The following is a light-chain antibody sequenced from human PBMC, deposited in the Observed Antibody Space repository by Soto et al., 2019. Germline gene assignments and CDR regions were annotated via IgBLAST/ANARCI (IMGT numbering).Light chain of an antibody. CDR2: DVR. CDR1: SSDIGAYEH. Sequence: QSALTQPSSMSGSPGQSITISCTGTSSDIGAYEHVSWYQQRPGRAPKVLIYDVRIRPSEVSNRFSGSKSGDTASLTISGLQAEDEAVYYGASKTTRTTVLFGGGTKVTVL. V-gene: IGLV2-14*03. J-gene: IGLJ2*01. CDR3: ASKTTRTTVL.